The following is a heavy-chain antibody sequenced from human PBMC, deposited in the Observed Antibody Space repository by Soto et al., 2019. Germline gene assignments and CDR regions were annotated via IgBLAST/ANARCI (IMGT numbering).Heavy chain of an antibody. CDR1: GFTFSSYS. Sequence: GGSLRLSCAASGFTFSSYSMNWVRQAPWKGLEWVSYISSSSSTIYYADSVRGRFTISRDNAKNSLYLQMNSLRDEDTAVYYCARDIRCISTSCSGYYYYYGMDVWGQGTTVTVSS. D-gene: IGHD2-2*01. CDR2: ISSSSSTI. V-gene: IGHV3-48*02. J-gene: IGHJ6*01. CDR3: ARDIRCISTSCSGYYYYYGMDV.